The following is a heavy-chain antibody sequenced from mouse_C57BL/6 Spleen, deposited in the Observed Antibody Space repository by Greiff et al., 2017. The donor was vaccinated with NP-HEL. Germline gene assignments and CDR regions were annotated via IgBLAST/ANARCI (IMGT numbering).Heavy chain of an antibody. V-gene: IGHV10-1*01. CDR1: GFSFNTYA. Sequence: EVQVVESGGGLVQPKGSLKLSCAASGFSFNTYAMNWVRQAPGKGLEWVARIRSKSNNYATYYADSVKDRFTISRDDSESMLYLQMNNLKTEDTAMYYCVRQDGYYETWFAYWGQGTLVTVSA. CDR3: VRQDGYYETWFAY. J-gene: IGHJ3*01. D-gene: IGHD2-3*01. CDR2: IRSKSNNYAT.